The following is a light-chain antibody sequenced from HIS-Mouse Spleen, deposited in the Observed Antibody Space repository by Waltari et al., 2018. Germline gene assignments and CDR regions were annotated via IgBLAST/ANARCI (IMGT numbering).Light chain of an antibody. CDR1: ALPKKY. CDR2: EDS. V-gene: IGLV3-10*01. CDR3: YTTDSSGNHRV. J-gene: IGLJ2*01. Sequence: SYELTQPPSVSVSPGQTARITCSGDALPKKYAHCYQKKSVQAPVLVIYEDSKRPSGIPSGFSGSSSETMATLTISGAQVEDEADYYCYTTDSSGNHRVFGGGTKLTVL.